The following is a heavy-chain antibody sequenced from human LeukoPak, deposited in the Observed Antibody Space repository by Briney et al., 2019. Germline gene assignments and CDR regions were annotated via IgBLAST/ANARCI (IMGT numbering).Heavy chain of an antibody. D-gene: IGHD4-17*01. J-gene: IGHJ4*02. CDR1: RASINTYY. Sequence: SETLSLTCTVSRASINTYYWSWVRQPPGKGLEWLGYLYHSGRTSYNPSLTGRVSMSLDTSNKQFSLKLRSMSAADTAVYYCATSYGDYPEYWGQGILVTVSS. CDR2: LYHSGRT. CDR3: ATSYGDYPEY. V-gene: IGHV4-4*09.